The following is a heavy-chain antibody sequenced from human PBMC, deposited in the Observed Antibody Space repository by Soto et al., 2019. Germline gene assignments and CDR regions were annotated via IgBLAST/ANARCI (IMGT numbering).Heavy chain of an antibody. Sequence: PGGSLRLSCAASGFTFSSYSMNWVREAPGKGLEWVSYIDGGSSTIYYADSVKGRFTVSRDNAKNSQFLQMNSLRDDDTAVYYCARYVYPGAAAAAFDIWGQGTMVTVSS. J-gene: IGHJ3*02. CDR1: GFTFSSYS. D-gene: IGHD6-13*01. CDR3: ARYVYPGAAAAAFDI. V-gene: IGHV3-48*02. CDR2: IDGGSSTI.